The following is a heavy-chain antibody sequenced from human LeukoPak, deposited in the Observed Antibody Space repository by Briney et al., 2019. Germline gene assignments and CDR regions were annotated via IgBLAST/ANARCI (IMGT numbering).Heavy chain of an antibody. CDR1: GFSFSSYS. V-gene: IGHV3-48*02. CDR3: ARADGYNRKFDY. D-gene: IGHD5-24*01. J-gene: IGHJ4*02. Sequence: GESLKISCAASGFSFSSYSMNWVRQAPGKGLEWVSYISSGSSTMYYADSVKGRFTISRDNAKNSLYLQMNSLRDEDTAVYYCARADGYNRKFDYWGQGTLVTVSS. CDR2: ISSGSSTM.